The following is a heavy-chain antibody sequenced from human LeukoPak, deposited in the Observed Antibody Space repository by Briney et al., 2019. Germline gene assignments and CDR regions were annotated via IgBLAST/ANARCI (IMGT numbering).Heavy chain of an antibody. J-gene: IGHJ4*01. CDR3: ATSQGYSNVIGGDYFDS. V-gene: IGHV4-59*12. CDR2: IYDSGVT. CDR1: GGSMSRFH. D-gene: IGHD4-11*01. Sequence: PSETLSLTCTVSGGSMSRFHWTWIRQTPEKGLEWIGYIYDSGVTNYNPSLKSRVTISVDTSKNQFSLKVNSVTAADTAVYYCATSQGYSNVIGGDYFDSWGHGTLVTVSS.